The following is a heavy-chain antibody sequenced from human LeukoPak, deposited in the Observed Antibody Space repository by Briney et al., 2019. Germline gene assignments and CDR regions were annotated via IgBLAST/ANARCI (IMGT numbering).Heavy chain of an antibody. V-gene: IGHV1-46*01. CDR1: GYTFTSYY. J-gene: IGHJ6*02. D-gene: IGHD5-18*01. CDR2: INPSGGST. Sequence: ASVKVSCKASGYTFTSYYMHWVRQAPGQGLEWMGIINPSGGSTSYAQKFQGRVTMTRNTSISTAYMELSSLRSEDTAVYYCARRMGYSYGYYYYYGMDVWGQGTTVTVSS. CDR3: ARRMGYSYGYYYYYGMDV.